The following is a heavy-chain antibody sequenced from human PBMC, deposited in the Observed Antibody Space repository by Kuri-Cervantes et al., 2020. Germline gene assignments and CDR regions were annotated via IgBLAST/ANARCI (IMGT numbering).Heavy chain of an antibody. V-gene: IGHV1-24*01. CDR2: FDPEDGET. CDR1: GYTLTELS. CDR3: ATGCSGGSRTNDY. D-gene: IGHD2-15*01. Sequence: ASVKVSCKVSGYTLTELSMHWVRQAPGEGLEWMGGFDPEDGETIYAQKFQGRVTMTEDTSTDTAYMELSSLRSEDTAVYYCATGCSGGSRTNDYWGQGTLVTVSS. J-gene: IGHJ4*02.